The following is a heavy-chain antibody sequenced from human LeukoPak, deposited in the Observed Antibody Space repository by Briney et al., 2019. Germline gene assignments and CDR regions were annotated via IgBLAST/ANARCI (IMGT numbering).Heavy chain of an antibody. V-gene: IGHV3-11*01. Sequence: GGSLRLSCAASGFTFSDFYVSWIRRAPGKGLEWVSYISSSGSTIYYAVCVGGLFTIPRDSAKNSLYLQTNSLRAEDTAVYYCARDPPSIFGVVHTLYYYGMDVWGQGTTVTVSS. CDR2: ISSSGSTI. J-gene: IGHJ6*02. CDR3: ARDPPSIFGVVHTLYYYGMDV. D-gene: IGHD3-3*01. CDR1: GFTFSDFY.